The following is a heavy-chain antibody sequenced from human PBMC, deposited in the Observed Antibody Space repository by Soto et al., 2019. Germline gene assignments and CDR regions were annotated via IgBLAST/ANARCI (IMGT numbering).Heavy chain of an antibody. CDR3: ARGYMSLVTNYFQH. Sequence: QVQLVQSGAEVKKPGSSVKVSCKASGGTFSSYAISWVRQAPGQGLEWTGGIIPIFGTANYAQKFQGRVTITADESTSTAYMELSSLRSEDTAVYYCARGYMSLVTNYFQHWGQGTLVTVSS. J-gene: IGHJ1*01. D-gene: IGHD2-21*02. V-gene: IGHV1-69*12. CDR1: GGTFSSYA. CDR2: IIPIFGTA.